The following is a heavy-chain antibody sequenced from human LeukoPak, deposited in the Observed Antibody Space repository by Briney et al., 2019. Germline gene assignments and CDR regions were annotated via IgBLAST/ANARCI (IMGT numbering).Heavy chain of an antibody. CDR1: GFTFSTYA. V-gene: IGHV3-30*18. Sequence: GGSLRLSCAASGFTFSTYAMHWVRQAPGKGLEWVAVISYDGSNKYYADSVKGRFTISRDNSKNTLCLQMNSLRAEDTAVYYCAKVPPSSGWYNFDYWGQGTLVTVSS. J-gene: IGHJ4*02. CDR3: AKVPPSSGWYNFDY. D-gene: IGHD6-19*01. CDR2: ISYDGSNK.